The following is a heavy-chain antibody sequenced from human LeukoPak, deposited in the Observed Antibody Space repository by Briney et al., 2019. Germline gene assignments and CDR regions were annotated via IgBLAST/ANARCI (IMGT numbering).Heavy chain of an antibody. J-gene: IGHJ5*02. D-gene: IGHD3-22*01. Sequence: ASVKVSCKASGYTFTSYGISWVRQAPGQGLEWMGWISAYNGNTNYAQKLQGRVTMTTDTSTSTAYMELRSLRSDDTAVYYCARVLPEITMIHARTENRENNWFDPWGQGTLVTVSS. CDR2: ISAYNGNT. CDR3: ARVLPEITMIHARTENRENNWFDP. V-gene: IGHV1-18*01. CDR1: GYTFTSYG.